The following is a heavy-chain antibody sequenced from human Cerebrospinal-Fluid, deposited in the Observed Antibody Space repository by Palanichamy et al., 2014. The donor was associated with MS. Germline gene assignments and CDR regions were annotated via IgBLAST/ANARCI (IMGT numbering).Heavy chain of an antibody. CDR2: IYYSGST. D-gene: IGHD6-19*01. Sequence: VQLQESGPGLVKPSETLSLTCTVSGGSISSYYWSWIRQPTGKGLEWIGYIYYSGSTNYNPSLKSRVTISVDTSKNQFSLKLSSVAAADTAFYYCARVRSGWYYFDYWGQGTLLTVSS. CDR1: GGSISSYY. V-gene: IGHV4-59*01. J-gene: IGHJ4*02. CDR3: ARVRSGWYYFDY.